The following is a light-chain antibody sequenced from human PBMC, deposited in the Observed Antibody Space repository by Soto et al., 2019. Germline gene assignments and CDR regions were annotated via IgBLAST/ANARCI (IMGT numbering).Light chain of an antibody. V-gene: IGKV1-5*03. J-gene: IGKJ1*01. CDR3: QQYNSYRT. Sequence: DIQLTQSPSTLSASVGDRVTITCRASQSINGWLAWYQQKPGQAPNLLIYKASTLESGVPSRFSGSGSGTEFTLTISSLQPDDFATYYCQQYNSYRTFGQGTKVDNK. CDR2: KAS. CDR1: QSINGW.